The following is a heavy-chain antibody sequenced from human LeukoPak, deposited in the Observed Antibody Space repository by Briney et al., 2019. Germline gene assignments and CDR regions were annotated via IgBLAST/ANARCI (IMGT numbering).Heavy chain of an antibody. D-gene: IGHD1-26*01. CDR2: ISGSGGST. V-gene: IGHV3-23*01. Sequence: PGGSLRLSCAASGFTFSSYAMSWVRQAPGKGLEWVSAISGSGGSTFYADSVKGRFTISRDNSKNTLYLQMNSLRAEDTAVYYCARVLGQAQWELPSADAFDIWGQGTMVTVSS. CDR3: ARVLGQAQWELPSADAFDI. CDR1: GFTFSSYA. J-gene: IGHJ3*02.